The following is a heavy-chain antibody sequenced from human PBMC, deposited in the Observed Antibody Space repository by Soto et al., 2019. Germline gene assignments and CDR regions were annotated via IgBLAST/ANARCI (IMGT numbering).Heavy chain of an antibody. J-gene: IGHJ4*02. Sequence: QVQLVQSGAEEKKPGASVKVSCKASGYTFTAYAMHWVRQAPGQRLKWMGWINAGNGNTKYSQKFQGRVTITRDTSASTAYMELSSLRSEDTAVYYCARAVAVPADFDYWGQGTLVTVSS. V-gene: IGHV1-3*05. CDR2: INAGNGNT. CDR3: ARAVAVPADFDY. CDR1: GYTFTAYA. D-gene: IGHD6-19*01.